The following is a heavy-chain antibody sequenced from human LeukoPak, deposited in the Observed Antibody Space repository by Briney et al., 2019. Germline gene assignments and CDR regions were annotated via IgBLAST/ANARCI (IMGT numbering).Heavy chain of an antibody. CDR3: ARGSPSYDSSGNDAFDI. J-gene: IGHJ3*02. CDR2: IYYSGST. V-gene: IGHV4-30-4*01. D-gene: IGHD3-22*01. CDR1: GGSISSGDYY. Sequence: SETLSLTCTVSGGSISSGDYYWSWIRQPPGKGLEWIGYIYYSGSTYYNPSLKSRVTISVDTSKNQFSLKLSSVTAADTAVYYCARGSPSYDSSGNDAFDIWGQGTMVTVSS.